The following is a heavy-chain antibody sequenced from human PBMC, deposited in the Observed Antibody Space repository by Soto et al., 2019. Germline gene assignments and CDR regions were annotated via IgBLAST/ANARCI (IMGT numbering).Heavy chain of an antibody. Sequence: PSETLSLTCTVSGGSVSSGSYYWSWIRQPPGKGLEWIGYIYYIGSTNYNPSLKSRVTISVDTSKNQFSLKLSSVTAADTAVYYCARDLWFDPCGQRTLVTVSS. V-gene: IGHV4-61*01. CDR3: ARDLWFDP. J-gene: IGHJ5*02. CDR2: IYYIGST. CDR1: GGSVSSGSYY.